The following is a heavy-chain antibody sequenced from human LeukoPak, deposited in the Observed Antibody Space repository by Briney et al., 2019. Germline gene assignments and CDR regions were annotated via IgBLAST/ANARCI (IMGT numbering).Heavy chain of an antibody. CDR2: ISSSGSTI. Sequence: PGGSLRLPCAASGFTFSSYEMNWVRQAPGKGLEWVSCISSSGSTIYYADSVKGRFTISRDNAKNSLYLQMDSLRVEDTAVYFCARDATTELGTVYMDVWGKGTTVTISS. V-gene: IGHV3-48*03. J-gene: IGHJ6*03. D-gene: IGHD4-17*01. CDR1: GFTFSSYE. CDR3: ARDATTELGTVYMDV.